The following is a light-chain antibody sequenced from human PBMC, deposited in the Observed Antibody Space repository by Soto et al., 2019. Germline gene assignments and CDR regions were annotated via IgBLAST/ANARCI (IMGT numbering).Light chain of an antibody. V-gene: IGLV2-14*01. CDR3: TSHTGGGSLDV. Sequence: QSVLTHPASVSGSPGHSITIACTGTRSDVGANHYVSWYQQYPGEAPKVIIYEVTNRPSGVSNRFSGSKSDHTASLTISGLQAEDEADYYCTSHTGGGSLDVFGTGTKVTVL. CDR1: RSDVGANHY. J-gene: IGLJ1*01. CDR2: EVT.